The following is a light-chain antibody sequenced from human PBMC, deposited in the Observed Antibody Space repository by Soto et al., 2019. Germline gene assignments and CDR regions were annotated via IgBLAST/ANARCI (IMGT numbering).Light chain of an antibody. Sequence: EIVMTQSPGTLSVSPGERVTLSCRASQSVNTNLAWYQQKPGQTPRLLIYDISARASGIPGRFSGSGSGTDFTLTISRLQSEDSAVYYCQQYLDWPLTFGGGTKVEI. V-gene: IGKV3-15*01. CDR1: QSVNTN. J-gene: IGKJ4*01. CDR3: QQYLDWPLT. CDR2: DIS.